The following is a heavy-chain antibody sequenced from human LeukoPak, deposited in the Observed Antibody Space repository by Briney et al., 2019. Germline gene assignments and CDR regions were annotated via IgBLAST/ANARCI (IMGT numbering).Heavy chain of an antibody. V-gene: IGHV3-33*06. D-gene: IGHD3-9*01. CDR3: AKEQALRYFDWLLSGFDY. CDR2: IWCDGNNK. CDR1: GFTFSSYG. Sequence: GRSLRLSCAASGFTFSSYGMHWVRQAPGKGLEWVAVIWCDGNNKYYADSVKGRFTISRDNSKNTLYLQMNSLRAEDTAVYYCAKEQALRYFDWLLSGFDYWGQGTLVTVSS. J-gene: IGHJ4*02.